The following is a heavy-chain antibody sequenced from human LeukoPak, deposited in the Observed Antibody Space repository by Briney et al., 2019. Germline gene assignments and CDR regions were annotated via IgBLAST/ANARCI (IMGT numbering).Heavy chain of an antibody. CDR3: AREPDA. J-gene: IGHJ5*02. Sequence: PSETLSLTCTVSGDSISGSNYHWGWTRQPPGKGLEWLGTVHYSGNAFYNPSLRGRTTVLVDTSKNLFALKLTSVTAADTALYFCAREPDAWGQGILVTVSS. CDR2: VHYSGNA. V-gene: IGHV4-39*06. CDR1: GDSISGSNYH.